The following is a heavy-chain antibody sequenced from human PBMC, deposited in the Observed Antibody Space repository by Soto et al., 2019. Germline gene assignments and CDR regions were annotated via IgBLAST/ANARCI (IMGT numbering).Heavy chain of an antibody. V-gene: IGHV1-69*13. J-gene: IGHJ4*02. CDR2: IIPIFGTA. CDR3: ARDPSPGIAAAGTQQDY. D-gene: IGHD6-13*01. CDR1: GGTFSSYA. Sequence: VASVKVSCKASGGTFSSYAISGGGKAPGKGLEWMGGIIPIFGTANYAQKFQGRVTITADESTSTAYMELSSLRSEDTAVYYCARDPSPGIAAAGTQQDYWGQGTLVTVSS.